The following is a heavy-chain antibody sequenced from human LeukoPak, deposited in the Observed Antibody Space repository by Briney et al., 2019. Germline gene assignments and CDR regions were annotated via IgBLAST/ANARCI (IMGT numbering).Heavy chain of an antibody. CDR3: ARDRGIAAAGPSNWFDS. V-gene: IGHV4-59*01. J-gene: IGHJ5*01. CDR2: IDYSGST. Sequence: SETLSLTCTVSGGSIRSYYCGWVRQPPGKGLEWIGYIDYSGSTNYNPSLKSRVTISVDTSNNHFSLKLSSVTAPDTAVYYCARDRGIAAAGPSNWFDSWGQGTLVTVSS. D-gene: IGHD6-13*01. CDR1: GGSIRSYY.